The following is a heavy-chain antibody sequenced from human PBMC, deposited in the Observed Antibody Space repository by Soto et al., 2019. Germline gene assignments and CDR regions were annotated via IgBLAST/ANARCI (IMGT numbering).Heavy chain of an antibody. CDR1: GYTFTRYG. D-gene: IGHD2-8*01. J-gene: IGHJ6*02. CDR2: ISGYNGDT. Sequence: QGQLVQSGGEVKKPGASVKVSCKASGYTFTRYGISWVRQAPGQGLEWMGWISGYNGDTKYAQKFPGRVTMTVDTSTTTAYMELRRLTSDDRALYYCAKNGQPPYYYYGMDVWGQGTTVTVSS. CDR3: AKNGQPPYYYYGMDV. V-gene: IGHV1-18*01.